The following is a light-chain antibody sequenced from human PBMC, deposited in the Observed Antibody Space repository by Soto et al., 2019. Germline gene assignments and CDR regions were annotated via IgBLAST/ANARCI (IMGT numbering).Light chain of an antibody. Sequence: IQLTQSPSSLSASVGDRVTITCRASQDSTKYLAWYQQKPGKAPKLLIYAASTLQSGVPSRFSGSGSGTEFTLTISSLQPDDFATYYCQHYNSYSEAFGQGTKVDI. J-gene: IGKJ1*01. V-gene: IGKV1-9*01. CDR2: AAS. CDR3: QHYNSYSEA. CDR1: QDSTKY.